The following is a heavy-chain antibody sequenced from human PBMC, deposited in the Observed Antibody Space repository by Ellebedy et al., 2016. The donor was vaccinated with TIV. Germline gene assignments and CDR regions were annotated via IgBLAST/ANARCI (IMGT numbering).Heavy chain of an antibody. Sequence: MPSETLSLTCTSSGDSISRDASFWGWTRAPPGKGLEWIGSIYYSGSTYYKPSLKSRVTISVDTSKNQFSLKLRSVTAADTAVFYCAKIDMATILDAFDIWGQGTMVTVSS. CDR3: AKIDMATILDAFDI. CDR2: IYYSGST. J-gene: IGHJ3*02. CDR1: GDSISRDASF. V-gene: IGHV4-39*01. D-gene: IGHD5-24*01.